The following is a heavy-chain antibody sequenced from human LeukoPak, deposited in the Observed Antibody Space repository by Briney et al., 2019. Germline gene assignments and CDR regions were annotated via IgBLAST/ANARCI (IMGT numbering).Heavy chain of an antibody. CDR1: GFTFDDYA. D-gene: IGHD3-16*01. V-gene: IGHV3-9*01. J-gene: IGHJ6*02. CDR2: ISWNSGSI. Sequence: PGRSLRLSCAASGFTFDDYAMHWVRQAPGKGLEWVSGISWNSGSIGYADSVKGRFTISRDNAKNSLYLQMNSLRAEDTALYYCAKDNGNGGGMDVWGQGTTVTVSS. CDR3: AKDNGNGGGMDV.